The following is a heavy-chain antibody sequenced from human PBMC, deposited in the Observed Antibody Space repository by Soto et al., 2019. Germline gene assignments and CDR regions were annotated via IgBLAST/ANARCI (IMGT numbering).Heavy chain of an antibody. Sequence: GGSLRLSCGASGFTFSNYAMSWVRQAPGKGLDWVSSISGSGGSTYYTDSVKGRFTISRDNSKNTVFLQMNSLRAEDTAVYFCAKTMRDYDSSGYFVNSWGQGALVTVSS. CDR2: ISGSGGST. CDR1: GFTFSNYA. V-gene: IGHV3-23*01. CDR3: AKTMRDYDSSGYFVNS. J-gene: IGHJ4*02. D-gene: IGHD3-22*01.